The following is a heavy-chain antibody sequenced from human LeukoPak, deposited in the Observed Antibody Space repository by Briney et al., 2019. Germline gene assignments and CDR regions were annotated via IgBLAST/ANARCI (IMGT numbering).Heavy chain of an antibody. CDR1: GGSISDYY. CDR2: IHTSGSS. V-gene: IGHV4-4*09. Sequence: SETLSLTCTVSGGSISDYYWGWIRQPPGKGLEWIAYIHTSGSSNYNPSLKSRVTASVDTSKNQFSLKVNSATAADTAVYYCARHAKIAGDTYYRWFDPWGQGTLVTVSS. D-gene: IGHD2-21*02. CDR3: ARHAKIAGDTYYRWFDP. J-gene: IGHJ5*02.